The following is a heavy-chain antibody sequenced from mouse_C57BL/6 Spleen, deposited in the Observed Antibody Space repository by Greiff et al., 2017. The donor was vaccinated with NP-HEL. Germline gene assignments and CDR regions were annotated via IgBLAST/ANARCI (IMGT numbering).Heavy chain of an antibody. D-gene: IGHD1-1*02. CDR2: ISYDGSN. V-gene: IGHV3-6*01. J-gene: IGHJ2*01. CDR3: ARRVALYYFDY. Sequence: EVQLQESGPGLVKPSQSLSLTCSVTGYSITSGYYWNWIRQFPGNKLEWMGYISYDGSNNYNPSLKNRISITRDTSKNQFFLKLNSVTTEDTATYYCARRVALYYFDYWGQGTTLTVSS. CDR1: GYSITSGYY.